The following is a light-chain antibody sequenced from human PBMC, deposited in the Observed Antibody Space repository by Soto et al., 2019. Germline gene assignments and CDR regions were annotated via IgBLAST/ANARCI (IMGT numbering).Light chain of an antibody. J-gene: IGKJ1*01. CDR2: DAS. V-gene: IGKV3-15*01. CDR3: QQSKDWPGT. Sequence: EIVMTQSPATLSVSPVERATLSCRASQSVSSYLAWFQQKPGQAPRLLIYDASTRATGIPVRFSGSGSGTEFTLTISSLQSEDFGVYYCQQSKDWPGTFGQGTKVDIK. CDR1: QSVSSY.